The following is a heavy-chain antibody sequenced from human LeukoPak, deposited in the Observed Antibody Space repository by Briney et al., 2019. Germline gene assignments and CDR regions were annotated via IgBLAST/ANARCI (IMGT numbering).Heavy chain of an antibody. V-gene: IGHV5-51*01. D-gene: IGHD3-22*01. CDR1: GYSFTSYW. J-gene: IGHJ3*02. Sequence: GESLKISCKGSGYSFTSYWIGWVRQMPGKGLEWMGIIYPGDSDTRYSPSIQGQVTISADKSISTAYLQWSSLKASDTAMYYCARRAYYYDSSGWLGAFDIWGQGTMVTVSS. CDR3: ARRAYYYDSSGWLGAFDI. CDR2: IYPGDSDT.